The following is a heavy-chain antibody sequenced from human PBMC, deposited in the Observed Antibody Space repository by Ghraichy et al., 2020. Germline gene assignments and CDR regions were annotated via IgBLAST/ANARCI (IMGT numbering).Heavy chain of an antibody. CDR3: ARGGAPVTAGFRYYYYGMDV. J-gene: IGHJ6*02. CDR1: GGSFSGYY. D-gene: IGHD2-21*02. Sequence: GSLRLSCAVYGGSFSGYYWSWIRQPPGKGLEWIGEINHSGSTNYNPSLKSRVTISVDTSKNQFSLKLSSVTAADTAVYYCARGGAPVTAGFRYYYYGMDVWGQGTTVTVSS. V-gene: IGHV4-34*01. CDR2: INHSGST.